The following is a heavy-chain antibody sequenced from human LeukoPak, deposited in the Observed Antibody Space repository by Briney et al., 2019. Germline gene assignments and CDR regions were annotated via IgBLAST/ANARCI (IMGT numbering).Heavy chain of an antibody. Sequence: GGSLRLSCAASGFTFSSYWMHWVRQAPGKGLVWVSRINSDGSSTSYADSVKGRFTISRDNSKNTLYLQMNSLRAEDTAVYYCAREVVSQGVYRAYYFDYWGQGTLVTVSS. D-gene: IGHD3-16*02. J-gene: IGHJ4*02. CDR3: AREVVSQGVYRAYYFDY. V-gene: IGHV3-74*01. CDR1: GFTFSSYW. CDR2: INSDGSST.